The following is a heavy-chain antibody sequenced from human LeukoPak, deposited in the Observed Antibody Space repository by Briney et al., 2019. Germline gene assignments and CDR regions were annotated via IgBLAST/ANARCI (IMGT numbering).Heavy chain of an antibody. CDR3: ARDCSGGSCYSYYYYYGMDV. J-gene: IGHJ6*02. CDR1: GFTFSSYS. V-gene: IGHV3-21*01. Sequence: PGGSLRLAWAAAGFTFSSYSMNCVRQAPGKGLEWVSSISRSSSYIYYAYSVKGRFTISRDNGKNSLYLQLNSLRAEDTAVYYCARDCSGGSCYSYYYYYGMDVWGHGTKVTVSS. D-gene: IGHD2-15*01. CDR2: ISRSSSYI.